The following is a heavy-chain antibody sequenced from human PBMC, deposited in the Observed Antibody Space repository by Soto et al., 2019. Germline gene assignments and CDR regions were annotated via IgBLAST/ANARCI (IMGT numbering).Heavy chain of an antibody. J-gene: IGHJ4*02. D-gene: IGHD3-22*01. CDR3: ASDYYDSSGYWNY. CDR2: INHSGST. CDR1: GGSFSGYY. V-gene: IGHV4-34*01. Sequence: SETLSLTCAVYGGSFSGYYWSWIRQPPGKGLEWIGEINHSGSTNYNPSLKSRVTMSVDTSKNQFSLKLSSVTAADTAVYYCASDYYDSSGYWNYWGQGTLVTVSS.